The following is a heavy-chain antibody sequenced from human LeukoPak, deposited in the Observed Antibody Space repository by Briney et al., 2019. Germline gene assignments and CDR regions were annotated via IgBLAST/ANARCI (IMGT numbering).Heavy chain of an antibody. Sequence: SETLSLTCAVYGGSFSGYYWSWIRQPPGKGLEWIGEINHSGSTNYNPSLKSRVTISVDTSKNQFSLKLSSVTAADTAVYYCAIRRRMVRGVSGWFDPWGQGTLVTVSS. CDR2: INHSGST. V-gene: IGHV4-34*01. D-gene: IGHD3-10*01. J-gene: IGHJ5*02. CDR1: GGSFSGYY. CDR3: AIRRRMVRGVSGWFDP.